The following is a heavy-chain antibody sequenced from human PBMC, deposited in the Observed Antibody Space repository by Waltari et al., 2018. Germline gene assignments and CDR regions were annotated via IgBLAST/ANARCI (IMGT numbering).Heavy chain of an antibody. CDR1: GFIFRSNG. V-gene: IGHV3-23*01. D-gene: IGHD4-17*01. Sequence: EVQLLESGGTLVQPGGCLRLSCAASGFIFRSNGWSWVRQAPGKGLEWVSSISGSGDNTYYADSVKGRFTISRDNSMNTLYLQMNSLRVEDSAVYYCAKDPLNDYGGWDDFWGQGTLVTVSS. J-gene: IGHJ4*02. CDR3: AKDPLNDYGGWDDF. CDR2: ISGSGDNT.